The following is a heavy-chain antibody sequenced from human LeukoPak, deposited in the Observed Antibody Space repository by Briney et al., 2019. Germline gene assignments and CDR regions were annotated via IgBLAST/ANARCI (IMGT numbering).Heavy chain of an antibody. Sequence: PGGSLRLSCAASGFTFSSYSMNWVRQAPGKGLEWVSSISSSSSYIYYADSVKGRFTISRDNAKNSLYLQMNSLRAEDTAVYYCARTYGDSSRDYYYMDVWGKGTTVTVSS. V-gene: IGHV3-21*01. CDR3: ARTYGDSSRDYYYMDV. CDR2: ISSSSSYI. CDR1: GFTFSSYS. J-gene: IGHJ6*03. D-gene: IGHD4-17*01.